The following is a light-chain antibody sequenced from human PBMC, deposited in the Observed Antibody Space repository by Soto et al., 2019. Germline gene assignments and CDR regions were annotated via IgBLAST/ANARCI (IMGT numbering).Light chain of an antibody. CDR3: QQYNKWPLFT. CDR1: QTVGTN. V-gene: IGKV3-15*01. Sequence: EVVLTQSQATLSVSPGERATLSCRASQTVGTNLAWYQQRPGQAPRLLIYGASTRATGIPARFSGSGSGSEFTLTISSLQSDDFAVYYCQQYNKWPLFTFGPGTRVDNK. J-gene: IGKJ3*01. CDR2: GAS.